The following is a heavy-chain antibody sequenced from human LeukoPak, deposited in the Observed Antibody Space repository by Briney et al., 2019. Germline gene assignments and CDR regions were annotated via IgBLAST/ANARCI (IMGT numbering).Heavy chain of an antibody. CDR1: GYSFTNYW. Sequence: GESLKISCKGSGYSFTNYWIGWVRQMPGKGLEWMGIIYPGDSDTRYSPAFEGQVTMSVDKSISTAYLQWSSLKASDTAIYYCARANIRPRVPWYYHYVDVWGKGTTATVSS. V-gene: IGHV5-51*01. CDR3: ARANIRPRVPWYYHYVDV. CDR2: IYPGDSDT. D-gene: IGHD2/OR15-2a*01. J-gene: IGHJ6*03.